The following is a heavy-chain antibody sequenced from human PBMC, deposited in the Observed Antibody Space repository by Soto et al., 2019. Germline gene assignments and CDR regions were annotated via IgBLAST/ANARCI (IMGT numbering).Heavy chain of an antibody. CDR1: GFTFSSYA. V-gene: IGHV3-23*01. CDR2: VSGSSGSK. Sequence: EVQLLESGGGLVQPGGSLRLSCAASGFTFSSYAMSWVRQAPGKGLEWVSSVSGSSGSKSYADSVKGRFTISRDNSKSTVYLQMNSLRAEDTAVYFCAKDWCSGTYCYCLENWGQGTLVTVSS. CDR3: AKDWCSGTYCYCLEN. D-gene: IGHD2-15*01. J-gene: IGHJ4*02.